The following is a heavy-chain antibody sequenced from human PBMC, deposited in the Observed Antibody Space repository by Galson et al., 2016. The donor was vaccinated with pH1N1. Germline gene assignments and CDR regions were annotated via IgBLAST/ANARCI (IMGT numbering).Heavy chain of an antibody. J-gene: IGHJ4*02. CDR3: AKASDLSAYDLDYFDY. D-gene: IGHD5-12*01. Sequence: SCKASGYRFTTYYMHWVRQAHGQGLEWMGRIDPYSGATKYAQKFQGRVAMTSDTSISTAYMELSSLRSDDTAFYYCAKASDLSAYDLDYFDYWGQGTLVTVSS. CDR2: IDPYSGAT. V-gene: IGHV1-2*06. CDR1: GYRFTTYY.